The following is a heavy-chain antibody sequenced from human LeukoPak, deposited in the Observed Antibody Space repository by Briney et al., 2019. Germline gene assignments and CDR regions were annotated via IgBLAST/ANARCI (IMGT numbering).Heavy chain of an antibody. CDR1: GFTFSSSA. Sequence: PGGSLRLSCAASGFTFSSSAMHWVRQAPGKGLEWVANIKQDGSEKYYVDSVKGRFTISRDNAKNSLYLQMNSLRAEDTAVYYCATGTSGSYSGTFDYWGQGTLVTVPS. CDR2: IKQDGSEK. CDR3: ATGTSGSYSGTFDY. V-gene: IGHV3-7*01. D-gene: IGHD1-26*01. J-gene: IGHJ4*02.